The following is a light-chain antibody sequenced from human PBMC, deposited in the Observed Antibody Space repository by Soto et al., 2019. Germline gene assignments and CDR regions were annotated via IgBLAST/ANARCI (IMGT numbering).Light chain of an antibody. CDR3: HQRSNWPRT. CDR1: HSVYSD. CDR2: DVS. Sequence: EIVLTQSPATLSLSPGERATLSCRASHSVYSDLAGYQQKPGQPPRLLIYDVSKRATCIPARFSGSGSRTDFTLTISSREPEDFAVYYCHQRSNWPRTFGQGTKVEI. V-gene: IGKV3-11*01. J-gene: IGKJ1*01.